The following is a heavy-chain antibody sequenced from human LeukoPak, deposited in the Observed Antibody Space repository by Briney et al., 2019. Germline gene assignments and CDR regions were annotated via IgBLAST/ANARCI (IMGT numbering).Heavy chain of an antibody. CDR2: INPSGGST. CDR3: ARDHYYGSGSHITGLDY. D-gene: IGHD3-10*01. CDR1: GYTFTSYY. J-gene: IGHJ4*02. V-gene: IGHV1-46*01. Sequence: ASVKVSCKASGYTFTSYYMHWVRQAPGQGLEWMGTINPSGGSTSYAQKFQGRVTMTRDTSTSTVYMELSSLRSEDTAVYYCARDHYYGSGSHITGLDYWGQGTLVTVSS.